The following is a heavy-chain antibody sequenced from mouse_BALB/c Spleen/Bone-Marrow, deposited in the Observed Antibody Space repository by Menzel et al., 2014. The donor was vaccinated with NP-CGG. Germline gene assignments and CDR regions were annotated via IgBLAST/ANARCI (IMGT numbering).Heavy chain of an antibody. CDR3: ARALGDGYYYAMDY. CDR1: GYTFTSYW. D-gene: IGHD2-3*01. CDR2: IDPSDSET. J-gene: IGHJ4*01. V-gene: IGHV1-69*02. Sequence: VQLQQSGAELVKPGAPVKLSRKASGYTFTSYWMNWVKQRPGRGLEWIGRIDPSDSETHYNQKFKDKATLTVDKSSSTAYIQLSSLTSEDSAVYYCARALGDGYYYAMDYGGQGTSVTVSS.